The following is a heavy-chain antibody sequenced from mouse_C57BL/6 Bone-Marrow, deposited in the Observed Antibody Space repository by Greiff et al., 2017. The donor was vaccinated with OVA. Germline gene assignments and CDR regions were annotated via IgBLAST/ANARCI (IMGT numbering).Heavy chain of an antibody. CDR3: ARYDSTPYWYIDV. J-gene: IGHJ1*03. CDR1: GYAFTNYL. D-gene: IGHD1-1*01. V-gene: IGHV1-54*01. CDR2: INPGSGGT. Sequence: VQLQQSGAELVRPGTSVKVSCKASGYAFTNYLIEWVKQRPGQGLEWIGVINPGSGGTNYNEKFKGKATLTADKSSSTAYMQLSSLTSEDSAVYFCARYDSTPYWYIDVWGTGTTVTVSS.